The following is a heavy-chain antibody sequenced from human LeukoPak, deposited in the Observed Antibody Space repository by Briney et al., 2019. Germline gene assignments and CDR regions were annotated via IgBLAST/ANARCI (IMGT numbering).Heavy chain of an antibody. CDR2: MFAGGST. Sequence: PGGSLRLSCAASGFTVSSNYMSWVRQVPGKGLEWVSVMFAGGSTYYADSVKGRFTISRDESKNSLYLQMNSLRAEDTAVYYCARGTTVTRNYLDYWGQGTLVTVSS. CDR3: ARGTTVTRNYLDY. V-gene: IGHV3-53*01. J-gene: IGHJ4*02. D-gene: IGHD4-17*01. CDR1: GFTVSSNY.